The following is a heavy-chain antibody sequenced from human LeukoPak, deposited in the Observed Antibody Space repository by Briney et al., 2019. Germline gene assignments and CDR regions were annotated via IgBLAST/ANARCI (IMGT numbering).Heavy chain of an antibody. CDR2: IDPSDSYT. V-gene: IGHV5-10-1*01. D-gene: IGHD4-17*01. J-gene: IGHJ6*02. Sequence: GESLKISCKGSGYSFTSYWITWVRQMPGKGLEWMGRIDPSDSYTNYSPSFQGHVTISADKSISTAYLQWSSLKASDTAMYYCATVTTIYYFYGMDVWGQGTTVTVSS. CDR3: ATVTTIYYFYGMDV. CDR1: GYSFTSYW.